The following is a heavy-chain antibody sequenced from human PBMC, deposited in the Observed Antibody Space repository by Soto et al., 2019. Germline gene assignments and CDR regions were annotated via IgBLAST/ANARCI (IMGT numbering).Heavy chain of an antibody. CDR3: ARGWAAPPY. J-gene: IGHJ4*02. Sequence: EVQLLESGGGLVQPGGSLRLSCAASGFTFSSYAMTWVRQAPGKGLEWVSAISGSGGSTYYADSVKGRFTISRDNSKNARYLQMNSLRAGDTALYYCARGWAAPPYWGQGTLVTVSS. CDR1: GFTFSSYA. CDR2: ISGSGGST. D-gene: IGHD1-26*01. V-gene: IGHV3-23*01.